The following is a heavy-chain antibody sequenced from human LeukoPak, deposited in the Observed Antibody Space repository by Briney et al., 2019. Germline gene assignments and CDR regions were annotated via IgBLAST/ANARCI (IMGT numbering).Heavy chain of an antibody. CDR2: IWYDGSNK. J-gene: IGHJ4*02. V-gene: IGHV3-33*08. CDR1: GFTFDDYG. CDR3: ARMKAVTLDY. Sequence: GGSLRLSCAASGFTFDDYGMHWVRQAPGKGLEWVAVIWYDGSNKYYADSVKGRFTISRDNSKNTLYLQMNSLRAEDTAVYYCARMKAVTLDYWGQGTLVTVSS. D-gene: IGHD4-11*01.